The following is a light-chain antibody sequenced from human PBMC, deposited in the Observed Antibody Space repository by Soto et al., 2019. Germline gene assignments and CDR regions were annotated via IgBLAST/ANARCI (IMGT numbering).Light chain of an antibody. CDR2: GAS. J-gene: IGKJ3*01. CDR1: QSVSSSY. V-gene: IGKV3-20*01. Sequence: EIVLTQSPGTLSLSPGERATLSCRASQSVSSSYLAWYQQKPGQAPRLLIYGASSRATGIPDRFSGSGSGTDFTLTISRLEPEHFAVYYCLHYGNTPPSVTFGPGTKVDIK. CDR3: LHYGNTPPSVT.